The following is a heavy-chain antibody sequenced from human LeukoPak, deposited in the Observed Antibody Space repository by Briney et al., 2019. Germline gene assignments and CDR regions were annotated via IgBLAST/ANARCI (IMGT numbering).Heavy chain of an antibody. CDR2: ISSSGSTI. D-gene: IGHD3-10*01. Sequence: GGSPRLSCAASGFTFSDYYMSWIRQAPGKGLEWVSYISSSGSTIYYADSVKGRFTISRDNAKNSLYLQMNSLRAEDTAVYYCARSQELLWFGEGFDYWGQGTLVTVSS. V-gene: IGHV3-11*01. CDR1: GFTFSDYY. J-gene: IGHJ4*02. CDR3: ARSQELLWFGEGFDY.